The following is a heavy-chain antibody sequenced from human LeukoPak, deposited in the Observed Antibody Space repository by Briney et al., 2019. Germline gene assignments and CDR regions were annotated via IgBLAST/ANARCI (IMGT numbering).Heavy chain of an antibody. J-gene: IGHJ4*02. D-gene: IGHD3-22*01. CDR3: AKRGVVIRVILVGFHKEAYYFDS. CDR2: ISDSGGST. V-gene: IGHV3-23*01. Sequence: HPGGSLRLSCAVSGITLSNYGMSWVRQAPGKGLEWVAGISDSGGSTKYADAVKGRFTISRDNSKNTLSLQMNSRRAEDTAVYFCAKRGVVIRVILVGFHKEAYYFDSWGQGALVTVSS. CDR1: GITLSNYG.